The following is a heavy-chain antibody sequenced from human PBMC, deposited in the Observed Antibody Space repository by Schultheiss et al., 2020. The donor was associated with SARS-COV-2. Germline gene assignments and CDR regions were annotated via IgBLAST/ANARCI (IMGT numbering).Heavy chain of an antibody. CDR3: ARGNDFVYFFDS. V-gene: IGHV4-30-2*01. Sequence: SQTLSLTCVVSGGSISSGGYSWSWIRRAPGKGLEWIGTIYHSGSTYYNSSLKSRVTMSVDRSRTQFSLKLTSLTAADTAIYYCARGNDFVYFFDSWGQGTLVTVSS. CDR2: IYHSGST. D-gene: IGHD3-3*01. CDR1: GGSISSGGYS. J-gene: IGHJ4*02.